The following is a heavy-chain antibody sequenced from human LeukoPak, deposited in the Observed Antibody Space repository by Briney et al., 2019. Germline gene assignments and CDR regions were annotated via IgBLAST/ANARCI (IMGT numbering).Heavy chain of an antibody. V-gene: IGHV4-4*07. D-gene: IGHD3-22*01. CDR1: GGSISSYY. Sequence: SETLSLTCTVSGGSISSYYWSWIRQPAGKGLEWIGRIYTSGSTNYNPSLKSRVTMSVDTSKNQFPLKLSSVTAADTAVYYCARDDSSSGYHLFDYWGQGTLVTVSS. J-gene: IGHJ4*02. CDR3: ARDDSSSGYHLFDY. CDR2: IYTSGST.